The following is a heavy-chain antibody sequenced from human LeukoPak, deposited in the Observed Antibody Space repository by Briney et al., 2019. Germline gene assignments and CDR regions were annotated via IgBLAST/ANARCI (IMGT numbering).Heavy chain of an antibody. CDR1: GGSISSYY. CDR3: AREILYYGSGTAGWFDP. J-gene: IGHJ5*02. CDR2: IYYSGST. V-gene: IGHV4-59*01. D-gene: IGHD3-10*01. Sequence: SETLSLTCTVSGGSISSYYWSWIRQPPGKGLEWIGYIYYSGSTNYNPSLKSRVTISVDTSKNQFSPKLSSVTAADTAVYYCAREILYYGSGTAGWFDPWGQGTLVTVSS.